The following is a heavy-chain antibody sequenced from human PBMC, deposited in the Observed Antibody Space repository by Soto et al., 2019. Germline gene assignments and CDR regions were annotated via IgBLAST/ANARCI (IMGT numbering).Heavy chain of an antibody. Sequence: QVQLVESGGGVVQPGRSLRLSCAASGFTFSSYAMHWVRQAPGKGLAWVAVISYDGSNKYYADSVKGRFTISRDNSKNTLYLQMNSLRAEDTAVYYCARGRGGYYDSSGYRNAFDIWGQGTMVTVSS. V-gene: IGHV3-30-3*01. CDR2: ISYDGSNK. CDR3: ARGRGGYYDSSGYRNAFDI. CDR1: GFTFSSYA. J-gene: IGHJ3*02. D-gene: IGHD3-22*01.